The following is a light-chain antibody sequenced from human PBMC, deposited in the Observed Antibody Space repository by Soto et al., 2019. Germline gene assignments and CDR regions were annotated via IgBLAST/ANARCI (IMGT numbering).Light chain of an antibody. CDR2: DAS. V-gene: IGKV1-33*01. J-gene: IGKJ4*01. Sequence: DFQMSQSPSSLSASVGERATIXXQASQDIANYLTWYQQKAGRALKLXIYDASNLETGVPSRFSGSGSGTDFTLTISSLQPEDIATYYCQQYAKLPLTFGGGTKVDIK. CDR3: QQYAKLPLT. CDR1: QDIANY.